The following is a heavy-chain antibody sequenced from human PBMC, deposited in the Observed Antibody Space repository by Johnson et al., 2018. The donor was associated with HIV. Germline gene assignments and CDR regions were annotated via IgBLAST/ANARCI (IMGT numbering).Heavy chain of an antibody. D-gene: IGHD1-26*01. V-gene: IGHV3-15*01. CDR2: IKSKTDGGTT. CDR3: TAHYRNAFDI. J-gene: IGHJ3*02. Sequence: VQLVESGGGLAQPGGSLRLSCAASRFSFRNAWMNWVRQAPGKGLEWVGRIKSKTDGGTTDCAAPVKGRFTLSRDDSKNTLFLQMNSLKTEDTALYYCTAHYRNAFDIWGQGTMVTVSS. CDR1: RFSFRNAW.